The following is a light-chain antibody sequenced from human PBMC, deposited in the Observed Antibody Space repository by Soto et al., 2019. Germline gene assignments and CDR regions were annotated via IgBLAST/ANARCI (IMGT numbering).Light chain of an antibody. Sequence: ETVLTQSPATLSLSPGERATLSCGASQRIAGGSLAWYQQIPGHAPRLLIYDTSTRATGSPDGFSSSGSVTDFTLTISRLEPEDFAVYYCQVSDNSPPWTFGGGTKVEIK. CDR2: DTS. CDR3: QVSDNSPPWT. V-gene: IGKV3D-20*01. J-gene: IGKJ1*01. CDR1: QRIAGGS.